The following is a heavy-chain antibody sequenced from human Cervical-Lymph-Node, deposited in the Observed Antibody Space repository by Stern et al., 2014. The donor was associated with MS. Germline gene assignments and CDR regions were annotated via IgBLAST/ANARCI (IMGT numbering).Heavy chain of an antibody. CDR3: ARSPDLYDSSGYYFD. CDR1: GGTLNNYA. V-gene: IGHV1-69*09. J-gene: IGHJ4*02. Sequence: QVQLVQSGAEVKKPGSSVKVSCKASGGTLNNYAVSWVRQPPGQGLEWIGKIIPFLGIASYAHKFQGRVTLTAAATTSYMEVSSLRSDDTAVYYCARSPDLYDSSGYYFDWGQGTLVTVSS. CDR2: IIPFLGIA. D-gene: IGHD3-22*01.